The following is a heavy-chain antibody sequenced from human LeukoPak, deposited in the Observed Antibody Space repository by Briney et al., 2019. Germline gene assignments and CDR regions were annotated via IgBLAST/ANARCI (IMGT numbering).Heavy chain of an antibody. Sequence: SETLSLTCSVSGGSVTSGGFYWGWLRQPPGKGPEWTATIYYTGSTYYNPSLQSRVTISIDTSKNQFSLRLTSVTATDTAVYHCARHSGSGSLSRPFDPWGQGTLVTVSS. CDR2: IYYTGST. CDR3: ARHSGSGSLSRPFDP. J-gene: IGHJ5*02. V-gene: IGHV4-39*01. CDR1: GGSVTSGGFY. D-gene: IGHD3-10*01.